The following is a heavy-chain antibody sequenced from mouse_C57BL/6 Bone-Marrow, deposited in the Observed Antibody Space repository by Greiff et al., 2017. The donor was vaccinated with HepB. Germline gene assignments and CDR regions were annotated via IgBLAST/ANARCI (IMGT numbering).Heavy chain of an antibody. J-gene: IGHJ2*01. D-gene: IGHD1-1*01. CDR2: INYDGSST. Sequence: VVESEGGLVQPGSSMKLSCTASGFTFSDYYMAWVRQVPEKGLEWVANINYDGSSTYYLDSLKSRFIISRDNAKNILYLQMSSLKSEDTATYYCAREDTTVVLDYWGQGTTLTVSS. CDR3: AREDTTVVLDY. CDR1: GFTFSDYY. V-gene: IGHV5-16*01.